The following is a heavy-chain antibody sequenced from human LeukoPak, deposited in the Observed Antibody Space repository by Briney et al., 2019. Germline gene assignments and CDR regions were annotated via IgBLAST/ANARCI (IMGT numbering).Heavy chain of an antibody. CDR1: GGSISSYY. J-gene: IGHJ4*02. CDR3: ARHVGQQLSYFDY. V-gene: IGHV4-59*08. Sequence: SETLSLTCTVSGGSISSYYWSWIRQPPGKGLEWIGYIYYSGSTNYNPSLKSRVTISVDTSKNQFSLKLSSVTAADTAVYYCARHVGQQLSYFDYWGQGTLVTVSS. D-gene: IGHD6-13*01. CDR2: IYYSGST.